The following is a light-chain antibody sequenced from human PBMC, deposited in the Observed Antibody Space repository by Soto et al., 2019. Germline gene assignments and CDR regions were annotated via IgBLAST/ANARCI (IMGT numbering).Light chain of an antibody. CDR1: QSVLSGY. J-gene: IGKJ1*01. CDR2: GVS. Sequence: EIVLTQSPGTLSLSPGERATLSCRASQSVLSGYLAWYQQKPGQAPRLLIHGVSSRATGISDRFSATGSGTDFILTITRLEPEDFAVYFCHQFGSVPWTFGQGTKVEI. CDR3: HQFGSVPWT. V-gene: IGKV3-20*01.